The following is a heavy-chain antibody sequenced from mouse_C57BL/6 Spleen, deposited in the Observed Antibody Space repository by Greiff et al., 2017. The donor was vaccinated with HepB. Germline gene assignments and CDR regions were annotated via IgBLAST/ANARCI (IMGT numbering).Heavy chain of an antibody. CDR1: GYTFTSYW. J-gene: IGHJ2*01. V-gene: IGHV1-72*01. CDR3: AREGSAGRSVDY. CDR2: IDPNSGGT. D-gene: IGHD1-1*01. Sequence: QVQLLQSGAELVKPGASVKLSCTASGYTFTSYWMRWVHQRPGRGLEWIGRIDPNSGGTKYNENFKSKATLSVDKPSSPASMQLSNLTAEDSAVYDCAREGSAGRSVDYWGQGTTLTVAS.